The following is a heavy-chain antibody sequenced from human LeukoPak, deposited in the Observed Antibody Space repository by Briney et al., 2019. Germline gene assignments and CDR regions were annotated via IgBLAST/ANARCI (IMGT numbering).Heavy chain of an antibody. CDR1: GGSISSGGYY. D-gene: IGHD4-17*01. CDR3: ARMTTVTYWYFDL. J-gene: IGHJ2*01. Sequence: SETLSLTCTVSGGSISSGGYYWSWIRQPPGKGLEWIGYIYRSGSAYYNPSLKSRVTISVDKSKNQFSLNLSSMTAADTAVYYCARMTTVTYWYFDLWGRGTPVTVSS. CDR2: IYRSGSA. V-gene: IGHV4-30-2*01.